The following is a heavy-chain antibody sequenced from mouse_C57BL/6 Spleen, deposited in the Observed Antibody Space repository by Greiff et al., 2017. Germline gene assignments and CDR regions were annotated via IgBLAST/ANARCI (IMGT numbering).Heavy chain of an antibody. D-gene: IGHD1-1*01. Sequence: EVKLMESGPELVKPGASVKISCKASGYSFTDYNMNWVKQSNGKSLEWIGVINPNYGTTSYNQKFKGKATLTVDQSSSTAYMQLNSLTSEDSAVYYCARWDGSSHYFDYWGQGTTLTVSS. V-gene: IGHV1-39*01. CDR3: ARWDGSSHYFDY. CDR2: INPNYGTT. CDR1: GYSFTDYN. J-gene: IGHJ2*01.